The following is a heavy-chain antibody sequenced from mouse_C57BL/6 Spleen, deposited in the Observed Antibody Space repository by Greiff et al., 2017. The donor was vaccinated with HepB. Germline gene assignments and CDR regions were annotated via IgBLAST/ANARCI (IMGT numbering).Heavy chain of an antibody. Sequence: VKLQQSGAELVKPGASVKMSCKASGYTFTSYWITWVKQRPGQGLEWIGDIYPGSGSTNYNEKFKSKATLTVDTSSSTAYMQLSSLTSEDSAVYYCARAWGDYYGSKFAYWGQGTLVTVSA. J-gene: IGHJ3*01. V-gene: IGHV1-55*01. CDR3: ARAWGDYYGSKFAY. D-gene: IGHD1-1*01. CDR1: GYTFTSYW. CDR2: IYPGSGST.